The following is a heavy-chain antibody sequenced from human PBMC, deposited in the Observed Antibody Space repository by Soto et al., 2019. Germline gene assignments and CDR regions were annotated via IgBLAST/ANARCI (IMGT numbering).Heavy chain of an antibody. D-gene: IGHD4-17*01. V-gene: IGHV4-4*07. CDR1: GGYISTYY. CDR3: SREGAFGDTP. J-gene: IGHJ5*02. Sequence: KPSETLSLTCTISGGYISTYYWSWIRQPPGKGLEWIGHIHNSGYTNYNPSLSSRVTMSIDASNNQFSLKLSSATAADTAAYYCSREGAFGDTPWGQGTLVTVSS. CDR2: IHNSGYT.